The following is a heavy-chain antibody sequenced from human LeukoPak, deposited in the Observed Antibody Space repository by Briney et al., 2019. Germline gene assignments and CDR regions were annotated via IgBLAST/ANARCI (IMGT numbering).Heavy chain of an antibody. CDR3: AALIIGRPFDY. CDR2: IKQDGSET. D-gene: IGHD1-26*01. J-gene: IGHJ4*02. V-gene: IGHV3-7*03. CDR1: GFTFSSHA. Sequence: GGSLRLSCAASGFTFSSHAMSWVRQAPGKGLEYMASIKQDGSETYYVDSVKGRFTISRDNAKDSLDLQMNNLRAEDTAVYYCAALIIGRPFDYWGQGTLVIVSS.